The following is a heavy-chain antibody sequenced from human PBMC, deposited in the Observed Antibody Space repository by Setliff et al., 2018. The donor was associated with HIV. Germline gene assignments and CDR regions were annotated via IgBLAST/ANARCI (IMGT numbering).Heavy chain of an antibody. J-gene: IGHJ3*02. CDR2: TKFDGSER. V-gene: IGHV3-7*01. Sequence: PGGSLRLSCVASGLTFNRYWMSWVRQVPGKGLEWVSNTKFDGSERYYVDSVKGRFTISRDNTNNSLYLHMNSLRAEDTAVYYRARAAAYFNFWTGYHPHAFDIWGQGTMVTVSS. D-gene: IGHD3-3*01. CDR3: ARAAAYFNFWTGYHPHAFDI. CDR1: GLTFNRYW.